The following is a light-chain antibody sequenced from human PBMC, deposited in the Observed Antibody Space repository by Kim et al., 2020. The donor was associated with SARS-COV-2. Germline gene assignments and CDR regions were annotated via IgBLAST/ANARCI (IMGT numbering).Light chain of an antibody. CDR1: NIEKRN. V-gene: IGLV3-9*01. CDR3: QVWDGRAVV. J-gene: IGLJ2*01. Sequence: SYELTQPLSVSVALGQTARMTCGGDNIEKRNVYWYQQRPGQAPILVIYRDSKRPSGIPERVSGSNSGNTATLTISRVQAGDEADYYCQVWDGRAVVFGGGTQLTVL. CDR2: RDS.